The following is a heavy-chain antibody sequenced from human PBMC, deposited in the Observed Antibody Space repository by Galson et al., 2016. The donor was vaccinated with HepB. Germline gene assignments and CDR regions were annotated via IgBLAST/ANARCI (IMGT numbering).Heavy chain of an antibody. Sequence: SETLSLTCAVSGVSISSSDWWSWVRQPPGQGLEWIGQIFHSGRANYTPSLASRVTISIDTSNNYFSLRLTSVTAADTALYYCARQYRGGPSDYWGQGTLVIVSS. J-gene: IGHJ4*02. D-gene: IGHD5-12*01. V-gene: IGHV4-4*02. CDR1: GVSISSSDW. CDR3: ARQYRGGPSDY. CDR2: IFHSGRA.